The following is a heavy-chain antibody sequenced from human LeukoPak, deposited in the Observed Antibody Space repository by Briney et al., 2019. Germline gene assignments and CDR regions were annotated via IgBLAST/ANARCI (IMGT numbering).Heavy chain of an antibody. CDR3: GKKFYGGNLPDY. CDR2: INSDGSYT. Sequence: PGGSLRLSCAASGLTFSSYWMHWVRQAPGKGLVWVSRINSDGSYTSYADSVKARFTISRDNAKNTLYLQMKRRRAEDTAVYYWGKKFYGGNLPDYWGQGTLVTVSS. V-gene: IGHV3-74*01. CDR1: GLTFSSYW. J-gene: IGHJ4*02. D-gene: IGHD4-23*01.